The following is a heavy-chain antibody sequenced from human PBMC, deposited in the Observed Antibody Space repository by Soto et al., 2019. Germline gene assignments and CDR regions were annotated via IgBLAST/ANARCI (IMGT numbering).Heavy chain of an antibody. J-gene: IGHJ5*02. Sequence: PSETLSLPCAVSGCSIRSGDYYWSWIRQPPGKGLEWIGYIYYSGSTYYNPSLKSRVTISVDTSKNQFSLKLSSVTAADTALYYCASSTVTTYNWFDPWGQGTLVTVSS. V-gene: IGHV4-30-4*01. CDR3: ASSTVTTYNWFDP. CDR2: IYYSGST. CDR1: GCSIRSGDYY. D-gene: IGHD4-17*01.